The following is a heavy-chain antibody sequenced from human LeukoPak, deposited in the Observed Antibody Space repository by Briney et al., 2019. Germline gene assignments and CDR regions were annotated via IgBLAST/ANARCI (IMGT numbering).Heavy chain of an antibody. CDR1: GYTFTSYA. CDR3: ARGSRQLVLGY. V-gene: IGHV1-3*01. CDR2: INAGNGNT. Sequence: ASVKGSCKASGYTFTSYAMHWVRQAPGQRLEWMGWINAGNGNTKYSQKCQGRVTSTRDTSASTAYMELSSLRSEDTAVYYCARGSRQLVLGYWGQGTLDTVSS. D-gene: IGHD6-13*01. J-gene: IGHJ4*02.